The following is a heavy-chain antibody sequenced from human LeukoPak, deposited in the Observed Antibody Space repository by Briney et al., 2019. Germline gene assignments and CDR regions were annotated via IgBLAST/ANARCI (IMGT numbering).Heavy chain of an antibody. J-gene: IGHJ4*02. CDR1: GYTFTGYY. CDR3: ARTYFNLAARLPLGLGY. V-gene: IGHV1-2*02. CDR2: INPNSGGT. D-gene: IGHD6-6*01. Sequence: GASVKVSRKASGYTFTGYYMHGVRHAPGQGREWVGWINPNSGGTNYAQKFQGRVTMTRDTSISTAYMELSRLRSDDTAVYYCARTYFNLAARLPLGLGYWGQGTLVTVSS.